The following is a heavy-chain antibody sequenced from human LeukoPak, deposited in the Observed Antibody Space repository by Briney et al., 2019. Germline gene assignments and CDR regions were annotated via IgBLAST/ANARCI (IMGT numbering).Heavy chain of an antibody. CDR2: IYYSGST. Sequence: SETLSLTCTFSGGSISTYYWSWIRQPPGEGLEWIGYIYYSGSTDYNPSLKSRVTISVDTSKNQFSLRLNSVTAADTAVYYCARLLGGDPYYMDVWGKGTTVTGSS. D-gene: IGHD3-3*01. CDR1: GGSISTYY. V-gene: IGHV4-59*01. J-gene: IGHJ6*03. CDR3: ARLLGGDPYYMDV.